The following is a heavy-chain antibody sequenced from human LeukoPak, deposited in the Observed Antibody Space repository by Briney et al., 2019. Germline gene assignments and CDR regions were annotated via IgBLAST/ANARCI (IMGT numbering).Heavy chain of an antibody. Sequence: ASVKVSCKASGYTFTSYGISWVRQAPGQGLEWMGWISAYNGNTNYAQKLQGRVTMTTDTSTSTAYMELRSLRSDDTAVYYCARDQRAYCSSTSCPFDDWGHGTLVTVSS. CDR1: GYTFTSYG. D-gene: IGHD2-2*01. J-gene: IGHJ4*01. CDR2: ISAYNGNT. V-gene: IGHV1-18*01. CDR3: ARDQRAYCSSTSCPFDD.